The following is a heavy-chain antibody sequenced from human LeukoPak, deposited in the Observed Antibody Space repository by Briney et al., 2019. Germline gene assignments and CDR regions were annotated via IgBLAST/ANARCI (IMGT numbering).Heavy chain of an antibody. CDR2: INHSGST. D-gene: IGHD2-2*02. Sequence: PSETLSLTCAVYGGSSSGYYWSWIRQPPGKGLEWIGEINHSGSTNYNPSLKSRVTISVDTSKNQFSLKLSSVTAADTAVYYCARGPYCSSTSCYTNWFDPWGQGTLVTVSS. CDR3: ARGPYCSSTSCYTNWFDP. CDR1: GGSSSGYY. J-gene: IGHJ5*02. V-gene: IGHV4-34*01.